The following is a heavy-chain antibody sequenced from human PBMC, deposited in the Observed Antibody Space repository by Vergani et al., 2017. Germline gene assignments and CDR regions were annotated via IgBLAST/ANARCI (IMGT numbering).Heavy chain of an antibody. Sequence: QVQLVESGGGMVQPGRSLRLSCAASGFAFGGYGMHWVRQAPGKGLEWVASISFDGNKKDYTDSVKGRFTISRDSSKTLYLQMDRLRVEDTAIYFCAREYSYSTAWPDFDSRGQGTLVTVSS. CDR3: AREYSYSTAWPDFDS. V-gene: IGHV3-30*03. D-gene: IGHD4-11*01. CDR1: GFAFGGYG. J-gene: IGHJ4*02. CDR2: ISFDGNKK.